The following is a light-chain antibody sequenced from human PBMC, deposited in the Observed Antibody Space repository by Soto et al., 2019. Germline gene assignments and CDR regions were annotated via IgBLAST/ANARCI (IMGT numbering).Light chain of an antibody. CDR1: QSVSSSY. V-gene: IGKV3-20*01. CDR3: QQNGSSPRT. CDR2: GAS. J-gene: IGKJ2*01. Sequence: EIVLTQSPGTLSLSPGERATLSCRASQSVSSSYLAWYQQKPGQAPRLLIYGASSRATGIPDRFSGSGSGTAFTLTISRLEPEDFAAYYCQQNGSSPRTFGQGTKLAIK.